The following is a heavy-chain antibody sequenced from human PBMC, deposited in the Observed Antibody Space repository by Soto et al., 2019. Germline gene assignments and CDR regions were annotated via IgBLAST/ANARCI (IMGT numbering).Heavy chain of an antibody. CDR1: GFTFSSYA. Sequence: GGSLRLSCAASGFTFSSYAMHWVRQAPGKGLEYVSAISSNGGSTYYANSVKGRFTISRDNSKNTLYLQMGSLRAEDMAVYYCARGFSVSGGYSYGYYFDYWGQGTLVTVSS. V-gene: IGHV3-64*01. J-gene: IGHJ4*02. D-gene: IGHD5-18*01. CDR2: ISSNGGST. CDR3: ARGFSVSGGYSYGYYFDY.